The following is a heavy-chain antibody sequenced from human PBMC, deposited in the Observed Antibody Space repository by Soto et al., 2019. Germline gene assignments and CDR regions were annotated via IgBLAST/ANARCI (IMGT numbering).Heavy chain of an antibody. V-gene: IGHV4-59*01. CDR3: ARGKDYYFAF. J-gene: IGHJ4*02. CDR2: IYYSGST. Sequence: SETLSLTCAFSGGSISGYYWTWIRQPPGKGLEWIGYIYYSGSTSYNPSLKSRVTLSIDTSKNQFSLKLSSVTAADTAVYYCARGKDYYFAFWGQGALVTVSP. CDR1: GGSISGYY.